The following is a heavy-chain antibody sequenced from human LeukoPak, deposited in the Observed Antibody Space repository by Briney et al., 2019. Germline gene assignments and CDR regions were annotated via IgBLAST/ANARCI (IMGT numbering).Heavy chain of an antibody. D-gene: IGHD2-21*01. V-gene: IGHV3-33*01. J-gene: IGHJ4*02. CDR2: IWYDGSNK. CDR1: GFTFSNYG. Sequence: GGSLRLSCAASGFTFSNYGMHWVRQAPGKGLEWVAVIWYDGSNKYYGDSVKGRFTISRDNSKNTLYLQMDSLRAEDTAVYYCARHIPFDCWGQGTLVTVSS. CDR3: ARHIPFDC.